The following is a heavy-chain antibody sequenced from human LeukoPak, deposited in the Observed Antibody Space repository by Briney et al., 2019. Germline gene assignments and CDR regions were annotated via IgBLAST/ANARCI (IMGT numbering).Heavy chain of an antibody. CDR2: IYYSGST. CDR1: GGSISTYY. J-gene: IGHJ5*02. V-gene: IGHV4-59*05. D-gene: IGHD6-13*01. Sequence: SETLSLTCSVSGGSISTYYWSWIRQLPGKGLEWIGSIYYSGSTYYNPSLKSRVTISVDTSKNQFSLKLSSVTAADTAVYYCATQDSSSWYEGGWFDPWGQGTLVTVSS. CDR3: ATQDSSSWYEGGWFDP.